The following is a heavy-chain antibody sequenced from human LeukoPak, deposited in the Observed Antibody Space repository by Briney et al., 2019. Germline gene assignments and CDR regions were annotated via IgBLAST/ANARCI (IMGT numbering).Heavy chain of an antibody. CDR3: VKAPSDGLYG. CDR1: GFIFTNYE. V-gene: IGHV3-64D*08. CDR2: LFTATT. Sequence: GGSLRLSCAASGFIFTNYEMSWVRQAPGRGLEYVSTLFTATTSYAASTRGRFTTSRDNSKNTLYLQMTSLRPEHTAVYYCVKAPSDGLYGWGQGATVIVS. J-gene: IGHJ6*02.